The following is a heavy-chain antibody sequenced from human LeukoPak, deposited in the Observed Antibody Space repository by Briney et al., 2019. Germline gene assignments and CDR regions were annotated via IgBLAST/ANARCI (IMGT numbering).Heavy chain of an antibody. CDR3: AREEYYDSSVYGY. CDR1: GFTFSSYS. CDR2: ISSSSSYI. V-gene: IGHV3-21*01. J-gene: IGHJ4*02. D-gene: IGHD3-22*01. Sequence: GGSLRLSCAASGFTFSSYSMNWVRRAPGKGLEWVSSISSSSSYIYYADSVKGRFTISRDNAKNSLYLQTNSLRAEDTAVYYCAREEYYDSSVYGYWGQGTLVTVSS.